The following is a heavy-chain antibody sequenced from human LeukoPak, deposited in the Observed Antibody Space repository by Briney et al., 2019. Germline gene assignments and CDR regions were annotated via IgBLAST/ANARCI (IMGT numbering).Heavy chain of an antibody. J-gene: IGHJ3*01. D-gene: IGHD3-22*01. CDR2: INHSVIT. CDR3: ARTLYDSGGYYSYGAFDV. V-gene: IGHV4-34*01. CDR1: GGSFSGYF. Sequence: SETLSLTCAVYGGSFSGYFWNWIRQPPGKGLEWIGEINHSVITNYNPSLKSRVTISVDTSKNQVSLKLSSVTAADTAVYYCARTLYDSGGYYSYGAFDVWGQGTMVTVSS.